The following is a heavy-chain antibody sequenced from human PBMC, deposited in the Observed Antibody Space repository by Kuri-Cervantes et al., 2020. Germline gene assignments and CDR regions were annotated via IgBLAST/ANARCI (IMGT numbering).Heavy chain of an antibody. V-gene: IGHV3-23*01. D-gene: IGHD1-1*01. CDR3: ARGTRRNWNYVGY. Sequence: GESLKISCAASGFTFSSYAMSWVRQAPGKGLEWVSAISGSGGRTYYADSVKGRFTISRDNSKNTLYLQMNSLRAEDTAVYYCARGTRRNWNYVGYWGQGTLVTDSS. J-gene: IGHJ4*02. CDR1: GFTFSSYA. CDR2: ISGSGGRT.